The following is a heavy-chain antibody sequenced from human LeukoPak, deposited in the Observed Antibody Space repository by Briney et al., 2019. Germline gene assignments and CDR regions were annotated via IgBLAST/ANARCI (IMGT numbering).Heavy chain of an antibody. D-gene: IGHD3-10*01. CDR1: GGSISSGSYY. Sequence: SETLSLTCTVSGGSISSGSYYWSWIRQPAGKGLEWIGRIYTSGSTNYNPSLKSRVTISVDTSKNQFSLKLSSVTAADTAVYYCARGRTFGRHPHPSFDYWGQGTLVTVSS. J-gene: IGHJ4*02. CDR3: ARGRTFGRHPHPSFDY. V-gene: IGHV4-61*02. CDR2: IYTSGST.